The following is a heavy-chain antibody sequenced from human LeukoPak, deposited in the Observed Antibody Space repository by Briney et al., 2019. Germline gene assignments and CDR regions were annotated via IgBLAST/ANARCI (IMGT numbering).Heavy chain of an antibody. CDR3: ARDHPYYYDSSGYCDY. CDR1: GFPFGSYW. V-gene: IGHV3-48*01. Sequence: GGSLRLSCEASGFPFGSYWMNWVRQAPGKGLEWVSYISSSSSTVYYADSVKGRFTISRDNAKNSLYLQMNSLRAEDTAVYYCARDHPYYYDSSGYCDYWGQGTLVTVSS. D-gene: IGHD3-22*01. CDR2: ISSSSSTV. J-gene: IGHJ4*02.